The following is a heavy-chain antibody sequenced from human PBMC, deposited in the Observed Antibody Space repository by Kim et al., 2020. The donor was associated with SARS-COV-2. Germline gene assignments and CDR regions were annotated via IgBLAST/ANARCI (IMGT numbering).Heavy chain of an antibody. CDR2: VSQSGHS. D-gene: IGHD6-19*01. Sequence: SETLSLTCTVSDSAIGIHSYWGWIRQPPGRGLEWFGSVSQSGHSYNTESLQIRVTMSVDTIKHEVALNLTSVTAADTATYYSARSVIPGWFNFDVWGQGRMVIVFS. J-gene: IGHJ3*01. CDR1: DSAIGIHSY. CDR3: ARSVIPGWFNFDV. V-gene: IGHV4-38-2*02.